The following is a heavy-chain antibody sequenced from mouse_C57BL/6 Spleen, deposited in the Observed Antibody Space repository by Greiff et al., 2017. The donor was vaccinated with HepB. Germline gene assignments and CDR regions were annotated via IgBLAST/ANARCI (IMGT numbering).Heavy chain of an antibody. CDR2: INPNNGGT. CDR3: AREDYGSSYEGYWYFDV. D-gene: IGHD1-1*01. J-gene: IGHJ1*03. V-gene: IGHV1-22*01. Sequence: EVQLQQSGPELVKPGASVKMSCKASGYTFTDYNMHWVKQSHGKSLEWIGYINPNNGGTSYNQKFKGKATLTVNKSSSTAYMELRSLTSEDSAVYYCAREDYGSSYEGYWYFDVWGTGTTVTVSS. CDR1: GYTFTDYN.